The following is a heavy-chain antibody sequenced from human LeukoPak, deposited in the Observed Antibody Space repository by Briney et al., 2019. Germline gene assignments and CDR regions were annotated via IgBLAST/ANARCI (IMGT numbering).Heavy chain of an antibody. D-gene: IGHD6-13*01. V-gene: IGHV4-59*01. Sequence: SETLSLTCTVSGGSISSYYWSWIRQPPGKGLEWTGYIYYSGSTNYNPSLKSRVTISVDTSKNQFSLKLSSVTAADTAVYYCARDRTYSSSWYAYYGMDVWGQGTTVTVSS. CDR2: IYYSGST. CDR1: GGSISSYY. CDR3: ARDRTYSSSWYAYYGMDV. J-gene: IGHJ6*02.